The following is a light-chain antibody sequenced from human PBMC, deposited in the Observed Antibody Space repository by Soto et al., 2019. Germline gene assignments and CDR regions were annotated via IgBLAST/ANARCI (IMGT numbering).Light chain of an antibody. CDR3: AAWDDSLNGDYV. V-gene: IGLV1-44*01. CDR2: SNN. CDR1: SSNIGSNT. Sequence: QSVLTQPPSASGTPGQRVTISCSGSSSNIGSNTVNWYQQLPGTAPKLLIYSNNQRPSGVPDRFSGSKSGTSASLAISGLQSEGEADYYCAAWDDSLNGDYVFGTGTKVTVL. J-gene: IGLJ1*01.